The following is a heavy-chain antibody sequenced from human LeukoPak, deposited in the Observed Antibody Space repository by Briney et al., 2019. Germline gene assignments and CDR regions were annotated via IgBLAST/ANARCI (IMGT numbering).Heavy chain of an antibody. Sequence: GRSLRLSCAASGFTFSSYGMHWVRQAPGKGLEWVAVIWYDGSNKYYADSVKGRFTISRDNSKNTLYLQMNSLRAEDTAVYYCAKPSAQGGSSWYDYWGQGTLVTVSS. CDR1: GFTFSSYG. D-gene: IGHD6-13*01. V-gene: IGHV3-33*06. J-gene: IGHJ4*02. CDR3: AKPSAQGGSSWYDY. CDR2: IWYDGSNK.